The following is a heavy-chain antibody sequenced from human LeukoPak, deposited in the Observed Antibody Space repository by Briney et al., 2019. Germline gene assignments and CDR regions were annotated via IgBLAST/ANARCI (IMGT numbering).Heavy chain of an antibody. CDR3: ASTQVVRDY. D-gene: IGHD3-10*01. J-gene: IGHJ4*02. Sequence: SETLSLTCSVSGDSISSSGYYWGWIRQPPGKGLEWIGSIYYSGSTYYNPSLKSRVTISVDTSKNQFSLKLSSVTAADTAVYYCASTQVVRDYWGQGTLVTVSS. V-gene: IGHV4-39*01. CDR1: GDSISSSGYY. CDR2: IYYSGST.